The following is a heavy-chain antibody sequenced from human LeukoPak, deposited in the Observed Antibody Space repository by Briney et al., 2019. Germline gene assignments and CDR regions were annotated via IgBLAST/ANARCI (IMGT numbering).Heavy chain of an antibody. Sequence: GGSLRLSCAASGFTFSSYAMRWVCEAPGEGLEWVSAICGSGGSTYYAYSVKGRFTISRDNSKNTLYLQMNSLRAEDTAVYYCAKDQFVDYGDYEEGADYYYGMDVWGQGTTVTVSS. CDR2: ICGSGGST. J-gene: IGHJ6*02. CDR1: GFTFSSYA. V-gene: IGHV3-23*01. D-gene: IGHD4-17*01. CDR3: AKDQFVDYGDYEEGADYYYGMDV.